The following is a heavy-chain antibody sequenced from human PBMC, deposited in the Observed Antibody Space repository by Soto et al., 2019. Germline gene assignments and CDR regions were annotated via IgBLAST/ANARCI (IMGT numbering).Heavy chain of an antibody. CDR1: GGSITSGYYY. V-gene: IGHV4-31*03. CDR3: ARDAYLGGGTWGYFDY. D-gene: IGHD3-16*01. Sequence: PSETLSLTCTVSGGSITSGYYYWSWIRQHPGKGLEWIGYTYYSGSTDYNPSLKSRVTISVDTSKNQFYLKLTSVTAADTAVYYCARDAYLGGGTWGYFDYWGQGILVTVSS. J-gene: IGHJ4*02. CDR2: TYYSGST.